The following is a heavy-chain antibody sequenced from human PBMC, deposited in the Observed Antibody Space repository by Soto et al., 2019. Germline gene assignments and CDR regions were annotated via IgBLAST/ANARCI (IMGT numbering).Heavy chain of an antibody. J-gene: IGHJ4*02. CDR2: ISAYNGNT. CDR1: GYTFTSYG. V-gene: IGHV1-18*01. CDR3: VAKGSEFTGMGSFDY. Sequence: ASVKVSCKASGYTFTSYGISWVRQAPGQGLEWMGWISAYNGNTNYAQKLQGRVTMTTDTSTSTAYMELRSLRAEDTAVYYCVAKGSEFTGMGSFDYWGQGTLVTVSS. D-gene: IGHD5-18*01.